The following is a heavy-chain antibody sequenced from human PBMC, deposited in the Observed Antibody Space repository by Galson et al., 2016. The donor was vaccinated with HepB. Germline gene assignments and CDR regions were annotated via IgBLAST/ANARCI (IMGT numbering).Heavy chain of an antibody. Sequence: RLSCAASGFTFSDYYMSWLRQAPGKGLEWVSYISSSGSTIYYADSVKGRFTISRDNAKNSLYLQMNSLRAEDTAVYYCGSSGYYPHGAFGIWGQGTMVTVSS. V-gene: IGHV3-11*01. CDR1: GFTFSDYY. CDR3: GSSGYYPHGAFGI. D-gene: IGHD3-22*01. CDR2: ISSSGSTI. J-gene: IGHJ3*02.